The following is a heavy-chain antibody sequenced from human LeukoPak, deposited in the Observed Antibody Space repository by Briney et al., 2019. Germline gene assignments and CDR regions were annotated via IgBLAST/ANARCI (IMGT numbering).Heavy chain of an antibody. V-gene: IGHV3-48*03. CDR3: VKEKDCGRECYFFDS. CDR2: ISSSGSTI. CDR1: GFTFSSYE. D-gene: IGHD2-21*01. Sequence: GGSLRLSCAASGFTFSSYEMNWVRQAPGKGLEWVSYISSSGSTIYYADSLKGRFTISRDNRQDTLYLQMNSLTTEDTAIYYCVKEKDCGRECYFFDSWGQGALVTVSS. J-gene: IGHJ4*02.